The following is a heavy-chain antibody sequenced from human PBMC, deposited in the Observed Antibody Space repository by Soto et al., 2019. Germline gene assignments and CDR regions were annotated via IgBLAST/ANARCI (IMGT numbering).Heavy chain of an antibody. CDR2: ISSSSSYT. CDR1: GFTFSDYY. CDR3: VSYGNAFDI. D-gene: IGHD1-26*01. V-gene: IGHV3-11*06. Sequence: LRLSCAASGFTFSDYYMSWIRQAPGKGLEWVSYISSSSSYTNYADSVKGRFTISRDNAKNSLYLQMNSLRAEDTAVYYCVSYGNAFDIWGQGTMVTVSS. J-gene: IGHJ3*02.